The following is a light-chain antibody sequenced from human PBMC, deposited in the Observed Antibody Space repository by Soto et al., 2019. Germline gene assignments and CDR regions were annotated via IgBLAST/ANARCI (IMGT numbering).Light chain of an antibody. J-gene: IGLJ3*02. CDR1: SSNIGAGYD. CDR3: QSYDSSLSGSV. Sequence: QSVLTQPPSVSGAPGQRVTISCTGSSSNIGAGYDVHWYQQLPGTAPKLLIYGNNHRPSGVPDRFSGSKSGTSASLAITGLQAEDEADYYCQSYDSSLSGSVFGGGTKVTVL. V-gene: IGLV1-40*01. CDR2: GNN.